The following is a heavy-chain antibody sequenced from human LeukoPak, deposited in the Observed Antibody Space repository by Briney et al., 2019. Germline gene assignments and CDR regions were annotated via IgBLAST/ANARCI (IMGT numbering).Heavy chain of an antibody. V-gene: IGHV3-48*01. CDR3: AKDEIYYGSGIPWAFDI. CDR2: ISSKSSTI. Sequence: QPGGSLRLSCAASGFTFSSYSMNWVRQAPGKGLEWVSYISSKSSTIYYADSLKGRFTISRDNAKNSLYLQMNSLRAEDTAVYYCAKDEIYYGSGIPWAFDIWGQGTMVTVSS. J-gene: IGHJ3*02. CDR1: GFTFSSYS. D-gene: IGHD3-10*01.